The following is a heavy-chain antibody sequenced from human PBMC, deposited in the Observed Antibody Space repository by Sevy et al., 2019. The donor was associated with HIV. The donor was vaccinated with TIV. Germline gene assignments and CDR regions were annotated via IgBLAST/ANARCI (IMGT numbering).Heavy chain of an antibody. CDR3: TWWKAAQSIFDY. CDR1: GCTFGDDC. CDR2: LKSDVYGGTV. Sequence: GGSLRLSCTASGCTFGDDCMSWVRQAPGKGLEWVAFLKSDVYGGTVDHAASVRGRFVFSRDDSKTIAYLQMNDLKTEDTGVYYCTWWKAAQSIFDYWGQGALVTVSS. V-gene: IGHV3-49*04. D-gene: IGHD2-15*01. J-gene: IGHJ4*02.